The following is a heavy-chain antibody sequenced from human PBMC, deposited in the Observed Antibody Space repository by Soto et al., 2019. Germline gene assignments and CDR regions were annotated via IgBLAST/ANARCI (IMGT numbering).Heavy chain of an antibody. V-gene: IGHV5-51*01. CDR2: IYPGDSDT. CDR1: GYSFTSYW. J-gene: IGHJ3*02. CDR3: ATVEGYYYDAGGNRDAFDI. D-gene: IGHD3-22*01. Sequence: LGESLKISCKGSGYSFTSYWIGWVRQMPGKGLEWMGMIYPGDSDTRYSPSLQGQVTISVDKSLSTAYLQWSSLKASDTAMYYCATVEGYYYDAGGNRDAFDIWGQGTKVTVSS.